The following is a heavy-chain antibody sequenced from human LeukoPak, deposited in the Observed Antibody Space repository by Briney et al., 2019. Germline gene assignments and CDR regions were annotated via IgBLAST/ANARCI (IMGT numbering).Heavy chain of an antibody. CDR3: ARDVFFRAHNWFDP. J-gene: IGHJ5*02. D-gene: IGHD2/OR15-2a*01. V-gene: IGHV4-4*07. Sequence: SETLSLTCNVSGASISSHYWNWIRQPAGKGLEWIGRIYNTGSANYNPSLKGRVTMSLDTSRNQISLKLTSVTAADTAVYYCARDVFFRAHNWFDPWGQGTLVTVSS. CDR2: IYNTGSA. CDR1: GASISSHY.